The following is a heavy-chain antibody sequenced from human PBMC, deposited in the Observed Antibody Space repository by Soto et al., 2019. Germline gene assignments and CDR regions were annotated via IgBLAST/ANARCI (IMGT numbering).Heavy chain of an antibody. D-gene: IGHD3-10*02. J-gene: IGHJ6*02. V-gene: IGHV3-74*01. Sequence: RLSCAASGFTLGSYWMNWVRQAPGKGLVWVSRIDSDGSSTTYADSVKGRFTTSRDNAKNTLYLQMSSLRVEDTAVYYCARGRPYVLDVWGQGTRVT. CDR3: ARGRPYVLDV. CDR2: IDSDGSST. CDR1: GFTLGSYW.